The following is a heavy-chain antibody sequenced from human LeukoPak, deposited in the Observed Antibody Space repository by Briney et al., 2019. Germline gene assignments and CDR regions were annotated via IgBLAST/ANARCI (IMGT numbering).Heavy chain of an antibody. V-gene: IGHV4-39*01. J-gene: IGHJ3*02. CDR3: ARHAVMLWFGEADAAFDI. CDR2: IHHSGST. Sequence: KPSETLSLTCTVSGGSISSSSYYWGWIRQPPGKGLEWIGSIHHSGSTYYNPSLKSRVIISVDTSKNQFSLKLSSVTAADTAVYYCARHAVMLWFGEADAAFDIWGQGTMVTVSS. CDR1: GGSISSSSYY. D-gene: IGHD3-10*01.